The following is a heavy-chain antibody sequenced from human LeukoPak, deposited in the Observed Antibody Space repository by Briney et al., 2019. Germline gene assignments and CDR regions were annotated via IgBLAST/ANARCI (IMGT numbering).Heavy chain of an antibody. CDR2: IKKDGSVK. Sequence: PGGSLRLSCVASGFSFSDSWMSWVRQAPGKGLEWVADIKKDGSVKDYVDSVKGRFTISRDNAKNSLYLQMDSLRAEDTAVYYCARFLVWTKAATRDYWGQGTLVTVSS. CDR1: GFSFSDSW. D-gene: IGHD3/OR15-3a*01. CDR3: ARFLVWTKAATRDY. J-gene: IGHJ4*02. V-gene: IGHV3-7*01.